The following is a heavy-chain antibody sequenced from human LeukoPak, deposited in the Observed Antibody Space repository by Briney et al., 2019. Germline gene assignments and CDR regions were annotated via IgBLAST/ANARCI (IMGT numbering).Heavy chain of an antibody. CDR1: GFAFSTYG. D-gene: IGHD6-13*01. Sequence: SGGSLRLSCAASGFAFSTYGMSWVRQAPGKGLEWVSSIGSSGSSTYYAGSVKGRFTISRDNSKNTLYLQMNSLKPEDTAVYYCAKLEAATGTTYWGQGTLVTVSS. CDR2: IGSSGSST. V-gene: IGHV3-23*01. J-gene: IGHJ4*02. CDR3: AKLEAATGTTY.